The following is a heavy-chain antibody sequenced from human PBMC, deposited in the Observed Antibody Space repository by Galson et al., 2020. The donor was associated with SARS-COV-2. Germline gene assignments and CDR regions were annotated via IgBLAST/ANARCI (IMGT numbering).Heavy chain of an antibody. Sequence: ASVKVSCKVSGYTLTELSMHWVRQAPGKGLEWMAGFDPEDGEPIYGQHFRGRVTLTEGTSADTAYMELRGLRSGDTAVYYCASSRWLSTFDMWGQGTMVTVSS. V-gene: IGHV1-24*01. J-gene: IGHJ3*02. CDR2: FDPEDGEP. D-gene: IGHD2-2*01. CDR3: ASSRWLSTFDM. CDR1: GYTLTELS.